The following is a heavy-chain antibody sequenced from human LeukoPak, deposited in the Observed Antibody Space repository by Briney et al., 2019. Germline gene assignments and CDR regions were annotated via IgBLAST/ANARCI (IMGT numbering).Heavy chain of an antibody. V-gene: IGHV4-38-2*02. CDR2: IYHSGST. CDR1: GYSISSGYY. CDR3: ARDGDYYYDSLY. J-gene: IGHJ4*02. D-gene: IGHD3-22*01. Sequence: KSSETLSLTCNVSGYSISSGYYWGWIRQPPGKGLEWIGSIYHSGSTYYNPSLKSRVTISVDTSKNQFSLRLSSVTAADTAVYYCARDGDYYYDSLYWGQGTLVTVSS.